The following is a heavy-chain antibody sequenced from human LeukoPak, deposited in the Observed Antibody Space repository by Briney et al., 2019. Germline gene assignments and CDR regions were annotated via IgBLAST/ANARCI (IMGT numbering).Heavy chain of an antibody. D-gene: IGHD3-16*01. CDR3: ARVPLRNSDYVWGGYFDY. V-gene: IGHV7-4-1*02. CDR2: INTNTGNP. J-gene: IGHJ4*02. CDR1: GYTFTSYA. Sequence: ASVKVSCKASGYTFTSYAMNWVRQAPGQGLEWMGWINTNTGNPTYAQGFTGRFVFSLDASVSTAYLQISSLKAEDTAVYYCARVPLRNSDYVWGGYFDYWGQGTLVTVSS.